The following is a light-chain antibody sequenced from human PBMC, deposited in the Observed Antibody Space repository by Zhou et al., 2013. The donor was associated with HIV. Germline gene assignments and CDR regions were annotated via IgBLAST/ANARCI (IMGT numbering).Light chain of an antibody. CDR3: QQYNGYPWT. Sequence: DIQMTQSPSSLSASVGDRVTITCRASQSISHYLTWYQQKPGKAPKVLIYAASSLQSGVPSRFSGSGSGTDFTLIISSLQPEDFATYYCQQYNGYPWTFGQGTKVEIK. J-gene: IGKJ1*01. V-gene: IGKV1-39*01. CDR1: QSISHY. CDR2: AAS.